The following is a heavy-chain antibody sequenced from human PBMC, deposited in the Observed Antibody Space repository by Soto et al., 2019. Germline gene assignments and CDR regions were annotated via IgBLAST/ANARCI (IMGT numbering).Heavy chain of an antibody. J-gene: IGHJ4*02. Sequence: QVQLVQSGAEVKKPGASVKVSCKASGYTFTSYYMHWVRQAPGQGLEWMGIINPRGGSTSYAQKFQGRVTMTRDTSTSPVYMELRSLRSEDTAVYSCARDGRSSYSSAWYYFDYWGQGTLVTFSS. CDR3: ARDGRSSYSSAWYYFDY. CDR1: GYTFTSYY. CDR2: INPRGGST. V-gene: IGHV1-46*01. D-gene: IGHD6-19*01.